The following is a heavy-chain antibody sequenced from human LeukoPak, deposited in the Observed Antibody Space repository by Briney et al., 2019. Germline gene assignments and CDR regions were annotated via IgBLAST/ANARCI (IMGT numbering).Heavy chain of an antibody. V-gene: IGHV3-23*01. Sequence: GGSLRLFCAAFGFKSSISAMTWVRQAPGKGLEWVSVLGGSGETTNYADSVKGRFTISRDRSKTTVFLQMNSQRVEDTGVYYCASKFGESYHYYYGLDVWGQGTTVTVSS. CDR1: GFKSSISA. CDR3: ASKFGESYHYYYGLDV. J-gene: IGHJ6*02. CDR2: LGGSGETT. D-gene: IGHD3-10*01.